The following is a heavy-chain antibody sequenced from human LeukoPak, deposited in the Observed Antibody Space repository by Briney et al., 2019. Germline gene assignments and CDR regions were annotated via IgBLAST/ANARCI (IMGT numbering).Heavy chain of an antibody. CDR3: ATTSPHPYYDFWSGYYRFDY. V-gene: IGHV1-24*01. D-gene: IGHD3-3*01. CDR1: GYTLTELS. J-gene: IGHJ4*02. Sequence: ASVKVSCKVSGYTLTELSMHWVRQAPGKGLEWMGGFDPEDGETIYAQKFQGRVTMTEDTSTDTAYMELSSLRSEATAVYYCATTSPHPYYDFWSGYYRFDYWGQGTLVTVSS. CDR2: FDPEDGET.